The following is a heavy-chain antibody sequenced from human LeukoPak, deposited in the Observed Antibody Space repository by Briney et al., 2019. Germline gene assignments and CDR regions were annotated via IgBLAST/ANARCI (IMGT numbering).Heavy chain of an antibody. J-gene: IGHJ6*03. V-gene: IGHV4-59*01. CDR1: GGSISSYY. Sequence: SETLSLTCTVSGGSISSYYWSWIRQPPGKGLGWIGYIYYSGSTNYNPSLKSRVTISVDTSKNQFSLKLSSVTAADTAVYYCARDTVTTGTVNYMDVWGKGTTVTVSS. D-gene: IGHD4-11*01. CDR3: ARDTVTTGTVNYMDV. CDR2: IYYSGST.